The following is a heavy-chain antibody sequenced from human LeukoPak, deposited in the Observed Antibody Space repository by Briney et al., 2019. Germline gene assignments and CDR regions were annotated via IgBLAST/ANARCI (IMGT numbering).Heavy chain of an antibody. CDR1: GYSISSGYY. D-gene: IGHD3-10*01. Sequence: SETLSLTRTVSGYSISSGYYWGWIRQPPGKGLEWIGSIYHSGSTYYNPSLKSRVTISVDTSKNQFSLKLSSVTAADTAVYYCARPYGSGSSFDYWGQGTLVTVSS. CDR3: ARPYGSGSSFDY. V-gene: IGHV4-38-2*02. CDR2: IYHSGST. J-gene: IGHJ4*02.